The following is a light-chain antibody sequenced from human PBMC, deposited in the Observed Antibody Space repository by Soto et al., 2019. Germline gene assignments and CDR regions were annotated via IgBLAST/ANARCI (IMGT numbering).Light chain of an antibody. CDR1: QSLLHRNGYNY. Sequence: DIVMTQSPLSLPVTPGEPASISCRSSQSLLHRNGYNYLDWYLQKPGQSPQLLIYLGSNRASGVPDRFSGSGSGTDFTLKISRVEAEDVGVYYCMQALQTPRFDQGNKLEIK. CDR3: MQALQTPR. V-gene: IGKV2-28*01. CDR2: LGS. J-gene: IGKJ2*01.